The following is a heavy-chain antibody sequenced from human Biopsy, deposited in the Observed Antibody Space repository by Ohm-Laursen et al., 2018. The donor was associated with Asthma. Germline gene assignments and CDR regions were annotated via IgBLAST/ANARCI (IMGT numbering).Heavy chain of an antibody. Sequence: SLRLSCAASGFTFSSSAMSWVRQAPGKGLERVSAITGSGGTTYYADSVRGRSTISRDNSKSTLFLQMDSLSAEGTAVYYCAKDFRGIAVAGDRGFDYWGQGTLVTVSS. J-gene: IGHJ4*02. CDR1: GFTFSSSA. CDR3: AKDFRGIAVAGDRGFDY. V-gene: IGHV3-23*01. CDR2: ITGSGGTT. D-gene: IGHD6-19*01.